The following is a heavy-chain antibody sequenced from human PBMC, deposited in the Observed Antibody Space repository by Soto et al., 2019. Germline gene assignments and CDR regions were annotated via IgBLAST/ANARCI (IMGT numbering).Heavy chain of an antibody. V-gene: IGHV4-59*01. CDR1: GGSISSYY. CDR2: IYYSGST. CDR3: ARARASLKVGATLFYPPAY. D-gene: IGHD1-26*01. J-gene: IGHJ4*02. Sequence: ASETLSLTCTVSGGSISSYYWSWIRQPPGKGLEWIGYIYYSGSTNYNPSLKSRVTISVDTPDNQFSLKLSSVTAADTAVYYCARARASLKVGATLFYPPAYWGQGTLVTVSS.